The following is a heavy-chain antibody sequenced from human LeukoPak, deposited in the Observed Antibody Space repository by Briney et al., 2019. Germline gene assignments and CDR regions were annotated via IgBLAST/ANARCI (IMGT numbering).Heavy chain of an antibody. Sequence: PGGSLRLSCEASGFTFSSYSMNWVRQAPGKGLELVSHISSSSSNIYYADSVKGRFTISRDNAKNSLYLQMNSLRDEDTAVYYCARARILYSSGWYYFDYWGQGTLVTVSS. D-gene: IGHD6-19*01. CDR3: ARARILYSSGWYYFDY. V-gene: IGHV3-48*02. CDR2: ISSSSSNI. J-gene: IGHJ4*02. CDR1: GFTFSSYS.